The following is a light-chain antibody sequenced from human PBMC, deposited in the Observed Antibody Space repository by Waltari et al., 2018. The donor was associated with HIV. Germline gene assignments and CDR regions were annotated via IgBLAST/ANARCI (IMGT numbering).Light chain of an antibody. CDR1: NLGSKN. CDR3: QVWHTNIAL. V-gene: IGLV3-9*01. CDR2: RDN. J-gene: IGLJ3*02. Sequence: SYVLTQPVSVSVALGQTARGSCEGNNLGSKNVHWYQQKPGQAPILVIFRDNNRPSGIPERFSGSNSGNTATLTISRAQAGDEADYFCQVWHTNIALFGGGTKLTVL.